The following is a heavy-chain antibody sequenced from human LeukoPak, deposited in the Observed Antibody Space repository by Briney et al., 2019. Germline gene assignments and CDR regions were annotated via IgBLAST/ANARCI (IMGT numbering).Heavy chain of an antibody. CDR3: ARAHFDWLLDY. CDR2: ISYDGSNK. V-gene: IGHV3-30*04. J-gene: IGHJ4*02. D-gene: IGHD3-9*01. CDR1: GFTFRSYA. Sequence: GGSLRLSCGASGFTFRSYAMHWVRRAPGKGLGWVAVISYDGSNKYYAGSVKGRFTISRDNSKNTLYLQMNSLRAEDTAVYYCARAHFDWLLDYWGQGTLVTVSS.